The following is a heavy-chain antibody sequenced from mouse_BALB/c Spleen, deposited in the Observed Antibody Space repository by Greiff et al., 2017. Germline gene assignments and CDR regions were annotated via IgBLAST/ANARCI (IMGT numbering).Heavy chain of an antibody. CDR1: EYEFPSHD. CDR3: ARHEGRNYDYDEAWFAY. CDR2: INSDGGST. V-gene: IGHV5-2*01. Sequence: EVMLVESGGGLVQPGESLKLSCESNEYEFPSHDMSWVRKTPEKRLELVAAINSDGGSTYYPDTMERRFIISRDNTKKTLYLQMSSLRSEDTALYYCARHEGRNYDYDEAWFAYWGQGTLVTVSA. D-gene: IGHD2-4*01. J-gene: IGHJ3*01.